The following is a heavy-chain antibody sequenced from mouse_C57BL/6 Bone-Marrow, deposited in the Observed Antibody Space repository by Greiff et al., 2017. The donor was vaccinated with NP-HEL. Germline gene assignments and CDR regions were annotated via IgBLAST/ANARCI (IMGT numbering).Heavy chain of an antibody. V-gene: IGHV6-6*01. D-gene: IGHD2-2*01. Sequence: EVKLQESGGGLVQPGGSMKLSCAASGFTFSDAWMDWVRQSPEKGLEWVAEIRNKANNHATYYAESVKGRFTISRDESKSSVYLQMNSLRAEDTGIYYCTRRSYGYDAYYYAMDYWGQGTSVTVSS. CDR1: GFTFSDAW. CDR3: TRRSYGYDAYYYAMDY. CDR2: IRNKANNHAT. J-gene: IGHJ4*01.